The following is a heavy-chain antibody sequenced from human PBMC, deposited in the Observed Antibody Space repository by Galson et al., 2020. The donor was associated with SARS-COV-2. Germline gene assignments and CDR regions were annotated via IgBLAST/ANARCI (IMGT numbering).Heavy chain of an antibody. Sequence: ASVKVSCKASGYTFTSYIITWVRQAPGQGLEWMGWISPYTGNTDYTQKLQGRITLTTDTSTSTAYMELRSLGSDDTAVYYCTRTYYDFWSGYYHPTRLGVWGQGTTVTVSS. CDR2: ISPYTGNT. CDR1: GYTFTSYI. V-gene: IGHV1-18*01. CDR3: TRTYYDFWSGYYHPTRLGV. J-gene: IGHJ6*02. D-gene: IGHD3-3*01.